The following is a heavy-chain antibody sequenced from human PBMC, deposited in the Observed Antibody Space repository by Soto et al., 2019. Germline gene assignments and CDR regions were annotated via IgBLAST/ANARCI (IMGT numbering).Heavy chain of an antibody. CDR3: AKDLERRGDGYGMDV. Sequence: LRLSCAASGFTFSSYAMSWVRQAPGKGLEWVSAISGSGGSTYYADSVKGRFTISRDNSKNTLYLQMNSLRAEDTAVYYCAKDLERRGDGYGMDVWGQGTTVTVSS. D-gene: IGHD1-1*01. CDR2: ISGSGGST. J-gene: IGHJ6*02. V-gene: IGHV3-23*01. CDR1: GFTFSSYA.